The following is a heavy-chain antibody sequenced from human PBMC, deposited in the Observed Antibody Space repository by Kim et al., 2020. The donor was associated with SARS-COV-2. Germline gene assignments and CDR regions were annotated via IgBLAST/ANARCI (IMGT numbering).Heavy chain of an antibody. J-gene: IGHJ5*02. CDR3: ARHKRGYCSGGSCPNWFDP. CDR2: IYPGDSDT. CDR1: GYSFTSYW. Sequence: GESLKISCKGSGYSFTSYWIGWVRQMPGKGLEWMGIIYPGDSDTRYSPSFQGQFTISADKSISTAYLQWSSLKASDTAMYYCARHKRGYCSGGSCPNWFDPWGQGTLVTVSS. V-gene: IGHV5-51*01. D-gene: IGHD2-15*01.